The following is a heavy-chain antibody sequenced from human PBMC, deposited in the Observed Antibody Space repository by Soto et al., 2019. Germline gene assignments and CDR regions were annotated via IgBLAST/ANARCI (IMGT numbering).Heavy chain of an antibody. CDR1: GGTFTSYG. D-gene: IGHD1-1*01. CDR3: ARASWEPPAAFDY. Sequence: QVQLVQSGAEVKKPGSSVKVSCKASGGTFTSYGISWVRQAPGQGLEWMGWLSAYNGNTNYAQKLHGRVTMTTDTSTSAAYMALRSPRSDDTAVYYGARASWEPPAAFDYWGQGTLVTVSS. CDR2: LSAYNGNT. V-gene: IGHV1-18*04. J-gene: IGHJ4*02.